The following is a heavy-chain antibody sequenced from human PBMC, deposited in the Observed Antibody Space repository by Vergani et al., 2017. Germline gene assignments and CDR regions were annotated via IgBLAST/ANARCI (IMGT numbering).Heavy chain of an antibody. J-gene: IGHJ6*03. D-gene: IGHD2-8*01. V-gene: IGHV3-33*01. Sequence: QVQLEGSGGGVVQPGRSLRLSCAGSGFTLSSHAMHWVRQAPGKGLEGVAFIWYDGSKEYYADSVKGRFTISRDNSKHTLYLQMNNLRAADTAFYYCARSGYCAHGVCYMTYYYYMDVWGKGTAVTVSS. CDR1: GFTLSSHA. CDR2: IWYDGSKE. CDR3: ARSGYCAHGVCYMTYYYYMDV.